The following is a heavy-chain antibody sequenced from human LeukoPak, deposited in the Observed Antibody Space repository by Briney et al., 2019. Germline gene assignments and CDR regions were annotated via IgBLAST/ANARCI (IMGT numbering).Heavy chain of an antibody. CDR2: IRFGGYDE. V-gene: IGHV3-30*02. CDR3: ARDTAVTTSAFDI. CDR1: GFTFSSYG. D-gene: IGHD4-17*01. J-gene: IGHJ3*02. Sequence: GGSLRLSCAASGFTFSSYGMHWVRQAPGKGLEWVAFIRFGGYDEYYADSVKGRFTISRDNSKNTLYLQMNSLRAEDTAVYYCARDTAVTTSAFDIWGQGTMVTVSS.